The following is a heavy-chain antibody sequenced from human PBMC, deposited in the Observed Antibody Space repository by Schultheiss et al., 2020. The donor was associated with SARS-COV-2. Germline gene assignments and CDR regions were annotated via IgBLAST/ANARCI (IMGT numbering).Heavy chain of an antibody. J-gene: IGHJ5*02. D-gene: IGHD3-10*01. CDR1: GYTFTSYG. CDR2: ISAYNGNT. Sequence: ASVKVSCKASGYTFTSYGISWVRQAPGQGLEWMGWISAYNGNTNYPQKLQGRVTMTRDTSTSTVYMELSSLRSEDTAVYYCARDREGIQDNWFDPWGQGTLVTVSS. CDR3: ARDREGIQDNWFDP. V-gene: IGHV1-18*01.